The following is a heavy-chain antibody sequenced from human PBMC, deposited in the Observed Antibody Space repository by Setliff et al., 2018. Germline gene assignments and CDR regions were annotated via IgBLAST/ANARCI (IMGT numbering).Heavy chain of an antibody. CDR1: GASISSSYW. CDR2: IYHNGIT. Sequence: LSLTCAVSGASISSSYWWSWIRQAPGKGLEWIGEIYHNGITNYNPSLRGRVTFSVDKSKNQFSQNVTSVTAADTAVYYCARDQGGWYAYWGQGTLVTVSS. J-gene: IGHJ4*02. V-gene: IGHV4-4*02. D-gene: IGHD6-19*01. CDR3: ARDQGGWYAY.